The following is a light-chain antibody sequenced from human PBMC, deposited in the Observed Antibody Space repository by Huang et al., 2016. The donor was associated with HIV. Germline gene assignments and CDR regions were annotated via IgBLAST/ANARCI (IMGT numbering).Light chain of an antibody. V-gene: IGKV3-11*01. CDR1: QSVFSY. CDR2: DAS. Sequence: EIVLTQSPGTLSLSPGERATLSCRTSQSVFSYVAWYQQGPGQPPRLLIEDASNRATGIPARFSGSGSGTDFTLTISSLDPEDFAVYYCQQRSAWPRTFGQGTKLEIK. CDR3: QQRSAWPRT. J-gene: IGKJ2*01.